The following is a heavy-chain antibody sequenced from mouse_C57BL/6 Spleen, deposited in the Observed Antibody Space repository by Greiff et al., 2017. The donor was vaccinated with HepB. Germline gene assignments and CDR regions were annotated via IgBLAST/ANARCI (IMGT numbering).Heavy chain of an antibody. D-gene: IGHD2-1*01. V-gene: IGHV14-1*01. CDR2: IDPEDGDT. Sequence: EVQRREGGAGLVRPGVSVKLSCTASGFNIKDYYMHWVKQRPEQGLEWIGRIDPEDGDTEYAPKFQGKATMTADTSSNTAYLQLSSLTSEDTAVYYCTTEHIYYGNYAAMDYWGQGTSVTVSS. CDR3: TTEHIYYGNYAAMDY. CDR1: GFNIKDYY. J-gene: IGHJ4*01.